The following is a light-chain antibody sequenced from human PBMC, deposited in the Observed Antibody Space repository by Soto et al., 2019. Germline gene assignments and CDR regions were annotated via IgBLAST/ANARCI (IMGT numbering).Light chain of an antibody. CDR3: QSYDSSLTTFV. CDR1: SSNIGAEYD. V-gene: IGLV1-40*01. J-gene: IGLJ1*01. Sequence: QSVVTQPPCVSGAPGQRVAISCTGSSSNIGAEYDVHWYQQLPGTAPKRLIYGDNNRPSGVPDRFSGSKSGTSASLAITGLQPEDEADYYCQSYDSSLTTFVFGTGTKVTVL. CDR2: GDN.